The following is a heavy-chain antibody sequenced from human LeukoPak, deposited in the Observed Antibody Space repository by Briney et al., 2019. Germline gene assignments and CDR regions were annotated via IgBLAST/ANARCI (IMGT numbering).Heavy chain of an antibody. CDR1: GFTFKIYA. J-gene: IGHJ4*02. CDR2: ISGGGSP. V-gene: IGHV3-23*01. Sequence: GGSLRLSCAASGFTFKIYAMSWVRQAPGKGLEWVSGISGGGSPYYADSVRGRFTISRDNSKNTLYLQMNSLKAEDTAVYYCAKDDTTMTTPFYYFDYWGQGTLVTVSS. CDR3: AKDDTTMTTPFYYFDY. D-gene: IGHD4-17*01.